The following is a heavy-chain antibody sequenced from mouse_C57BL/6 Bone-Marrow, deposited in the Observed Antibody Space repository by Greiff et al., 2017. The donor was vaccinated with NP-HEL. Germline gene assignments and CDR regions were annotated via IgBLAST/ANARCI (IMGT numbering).Heavy chain of an antibody. V-gene: IGHV2-9*01. CDR1: GFSLTSYG. CDR2: IWGGGST. J-gene: IGHJ1*03. Sequence: VMLVESGPGLVAPSQSLSITCTVSGFSLTSYGVDWVRQPPGKGLEWLGVIWGGGSTNYNSALMSRLSISNDNSKSQVFLKMNSLQTDDTAMYYCAKHGGYYGSSLYWYFDVWGTGTTVTVSS. CDR3: AKHGGYYGSSLYWYFDV. D-gene: IGHD1-1*01.